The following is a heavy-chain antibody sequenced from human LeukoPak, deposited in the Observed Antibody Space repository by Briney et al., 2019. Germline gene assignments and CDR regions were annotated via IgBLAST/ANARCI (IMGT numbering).Heavy chain of an antibody. CDR1: GYSFTSYW. V-gene: IGHV5-51*01. J-gene: IGHJ3*02. CDR3: ARRLVTMVRGVIEADAFDI. Sequence: GESLKISCKGSGYSFTSYWIGWVRQMPGKGLEGMGIIYPVDSDTRYSPSFQGQVTISADKSISTAYLQWSSLKASDTAMYYCARRLVTMVRGVIEADAFDIWGQGTMVTVSS. D-gene: IGHD3-10*01. CDR2: IYPVDSDT.